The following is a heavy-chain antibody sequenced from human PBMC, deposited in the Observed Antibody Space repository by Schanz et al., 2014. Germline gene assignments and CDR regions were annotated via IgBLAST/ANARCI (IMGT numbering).Heavy chain of an antibody. CDR1: GYTFTSYG. CDR3: ARDRRRYCSTASCLHDNWFDP. J-gene: IGHJ5*02. Sequence: QVQLVQSGAEVKKPGASVKVSCKASGYTFTSYGINWVRQAPGQGLEWMGWISAYNGNTNYAQKLQGRVTMTTDTSTGTACMELRSLRSDDTAVYYCARDRRRYCSTASCLHDNWFDPWGRGTLVTVSS. CDR2: ISAYNGNT. D-gene: IGHD2-2*01. V-gene: IGHV1-18*01.